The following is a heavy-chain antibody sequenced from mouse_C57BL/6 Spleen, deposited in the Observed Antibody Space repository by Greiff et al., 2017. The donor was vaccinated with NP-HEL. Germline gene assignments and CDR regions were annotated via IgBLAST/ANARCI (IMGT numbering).Heavy chain of an antibody. D-gene: IGHD3-1*01. CDR1: GYSFTGYY. CDR2: INPSTGGT. CDR3: AGFKRAWYFDV. Sequence: VQLQQSGPELVKPGASVKISCKASGYSFTGYYMNWVKQSPEKSLEWIGEINPSTGGTTYNQKFKAKATLTVDKSSSTAYMQLKSLTSEDSAVYYCAGFKRAWYFDVWGTGTTVTVSS. V-gene: IGHV1-42*01. J-gene: IGHJ1*03.